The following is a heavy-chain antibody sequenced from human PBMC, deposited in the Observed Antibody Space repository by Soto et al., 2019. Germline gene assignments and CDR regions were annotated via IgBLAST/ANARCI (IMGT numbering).Heavy chain of an antibody. V-gene: IGHV1-46*01. CDR3: ARESFRTTGYSKWFDP. CDR2: LNPAIGTT. D-gene: IGHD3-9*01. CDR1: GYTFTTYY. J-gene: IGHJ5*02. Sequence: ASVKVSCKASGYTFTTYYMHWVRQAPGLSLEWIGILNPAIGTTTYAQRFQGRVTMTSDTSTSTVYMELSSLTSEDTAVYYCARESFRTTGYSKWFDPWGQGTLVTVSS.